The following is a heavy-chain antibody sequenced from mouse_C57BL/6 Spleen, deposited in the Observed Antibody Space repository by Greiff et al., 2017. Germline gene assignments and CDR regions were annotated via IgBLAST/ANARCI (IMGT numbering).Heavy chain of an antibody. CDR3: ARDGHYGKGWAMDY. CDR1: GFTFSDYY. V-gene: IGHV5-16*01. J-gene: IGHJ4*01. CDR2: INYDGSST. D-gene: IGHD1-1*01. Sequence: DVKLVESEGGLVQPGSSMKLSCTASGFTFSDYYMAWVRQVPEKGLEWVANINYDGSSTYYLDSLKSRFIISRDNAKNILYLQMSSLKPEDTATYYCARDGHYGKGWAMDYWGQGTSVTVSS.